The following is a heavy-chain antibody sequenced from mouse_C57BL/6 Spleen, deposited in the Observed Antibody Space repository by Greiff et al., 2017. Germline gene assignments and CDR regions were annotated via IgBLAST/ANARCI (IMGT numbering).Heavy chain of an antibody. D-gene: IGHD2-3*01. Sequence: VQLQQSGAELVRPGASVKLSCTASGFNIKDDYMHWVKQRPEQGLEWIGWIDPENGDTEYASKFQGKATITADTSSNTAYLQLSSLTSDDTAVYYCTTPYEPEGDYWGQGTTLTVSS. CDR3: TTPYEPEGDY. V-gene: IGHV14-4*01. CDR2: IDPENGDT. CDR1: GFNIKDDY. J-gene: IGHJ2*01.